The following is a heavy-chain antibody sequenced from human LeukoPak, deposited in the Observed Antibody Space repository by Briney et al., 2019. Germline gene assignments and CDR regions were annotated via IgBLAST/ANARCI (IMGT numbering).Heavy chain of an antibody. D-gene: IGHD2-15*01. CDR1: GFTFSNYA. V-gene: IGHV3-23*01. CDR3: ARACSGGSCYLAAFDM. CDR2: ITGSGGST. Sequence: AGGSLRLSCAASGFTFSNYAMSWVRQAPGKGLEWVSSITGSGGSTYYADSVKGRFTISRDNSKNTLYLQMSSLRAEDTAVYYCARACSGGSCYLAAFDMWGRGTMVTVSS. J-gene: IGHJ3*02.